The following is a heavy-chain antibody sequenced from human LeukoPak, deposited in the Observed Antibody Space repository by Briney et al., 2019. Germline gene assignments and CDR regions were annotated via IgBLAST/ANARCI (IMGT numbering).Heavy chain of an antibody. CDR3: ARGVPYFDY. V-gene: IGHV3-48*01. CDR1: GFTVNSNY. CDR2: ISSSSSTI. J-gene: IGHJ4*02. Sequence: GGSLRLSCAASGFTVNSNYMSWVRQAPGKGLEWVSYISSSSSTIYYADSVKGRFTISRDNAKNSLYLQMNSLRAEDTAVYYCARGVPYFDYWGQGTLVTVSS.